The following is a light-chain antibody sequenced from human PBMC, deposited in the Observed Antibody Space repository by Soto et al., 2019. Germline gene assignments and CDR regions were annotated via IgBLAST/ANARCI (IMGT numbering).Light chain of an antibody. J-gene: IGLJ2*01. CDR3: QTWGIAFSVV. V-gene: IGLV4-69*01. Sequence: QLVLTQSPSASASLGASVKLTCTLSSGHSRYAIAWHQQQPEKGPRYLMKLNSDGSHNKGYGIPDRFSGSSSGAERYLTISSLQSEDEADYYCQTWGIAFSVVFGGGTKLTVL. CDR2: LNSDGSH. CDR1: SGHSRYA.